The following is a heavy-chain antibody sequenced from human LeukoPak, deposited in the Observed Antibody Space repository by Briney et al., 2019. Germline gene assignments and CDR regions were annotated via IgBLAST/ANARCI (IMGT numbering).Heavy chain of an antibody. J-gene: IGHJ4*02. Sequence: GESLKISCKGSGYSFTSYWSGWVRQMPGKGLEWVGIIYPGDSDTRYSPSFQGQVTISADKSISTAYLQWSSLKASDTAMYYCANSQYSSGWAYFDYWGQGTLVTVSS. CDR3: ANSQYSSGWAYFDY. D-gene: IGHD6-19*01. V-gene: IGHV5-51*01. CDR2: IYPGDSDT. CDR1: GYSFTSYW.